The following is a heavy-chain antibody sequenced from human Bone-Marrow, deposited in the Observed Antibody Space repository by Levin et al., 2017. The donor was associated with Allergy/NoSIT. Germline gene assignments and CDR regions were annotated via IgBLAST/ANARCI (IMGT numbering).Heavy chain of an antibody. CDR2: FDPEDGKT. V-gene: IGHV1-24*01. CDR1: GSSLTELS. D-gene: IGHD6-19*01. CDR3: AKFSTGWYGDS. J-gene: IGHJ4*02. Sequence: PRASVKVSCKVSGSSLTELSMHWVRQAPGKGLEWMGGFDPEDGKTIYAQKFQGRLTMTEDTSTDTAYMELSSLRSEDTAFYYCAKFSTGWYGDSWGQGTLVTVSS.